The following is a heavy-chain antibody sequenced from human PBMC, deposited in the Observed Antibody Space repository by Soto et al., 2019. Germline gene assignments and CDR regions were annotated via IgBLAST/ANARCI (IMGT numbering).Heavy chain of an antibody. Sequence: EVQLVESGGGIVQPGGSLRLSCAASGFTFSSYWMHWVRQAPGKGLVWVSRINSDGSRTSYADSAKGRFTISRDNAKNTVYLQMNSLRAEDTAVYYCARGDGDYYDGNGYLGRHWAQGTLVTVSS. CDR1: GFTFSSYW. J-gene: IGHJ4*02. V-gene: IGHV3-74*01. CDR2: INSDGSRT. D-gene: IGHD3-22*01. CDR3: ARGDGDYYDGNGYLGRH.